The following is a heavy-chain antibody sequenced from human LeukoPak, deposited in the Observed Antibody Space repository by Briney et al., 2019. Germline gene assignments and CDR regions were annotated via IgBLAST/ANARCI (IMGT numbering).Heavy chain of an antibody. CDR1: GFTFSSYS. J-gene: IGHJ4*02. V-gene: IGHV3-21*01. D-gene: IGHD3-10*01. CDR3: ARDGPMVRDFDY. CDR2: ISSSRSYI. Sequence: RAGGSLRLSCAASGFTFSSYSMNWVRQAPGKGLEWVSSISSSRSYIYYADSVKGRFTISRDNAKNSLYLQMNSLRAEDTAIYYCARDGPMVRDFDYWGQGTLVTVSS.